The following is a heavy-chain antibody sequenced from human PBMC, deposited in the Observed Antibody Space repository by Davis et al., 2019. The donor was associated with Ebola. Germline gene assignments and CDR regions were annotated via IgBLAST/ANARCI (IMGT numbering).Heavy chain of an antibody. D-gene: IGHD2-15*01. CDR3: ISYCSGGSCND. V-gene: IGHV3-72*01. CDR1: GFTFSDRY. J-gene: IGHJ4*02. Sequence: GGSLRLSCAASGFTFSDRYMDWARQAPGKGLEWVSRIRNKANSYTTEYAASVKGRFTISRDDSHNSVYLQMNSLRTEDTAVYYCISYCSGGSCNDWGQGTLVTVSS. CDR2: IRNKANSYTT.